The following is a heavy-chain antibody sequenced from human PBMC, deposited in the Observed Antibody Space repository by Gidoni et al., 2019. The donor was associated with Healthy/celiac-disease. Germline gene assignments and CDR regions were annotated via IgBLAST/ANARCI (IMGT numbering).Heavy chain of an antibody. CDR3: ARVFDPEATNWGLEAFDI. CDR2: INPNSGGT. CDR1: GYTFTGYS. V-gene: IGHV1-2*02. J-gene: IGHJ3*02. D-gene: IGHD7-27*01. Sequence: QVQLVQSGAEVKKPGASAKVSCKASGYTFTGYSMHWVRQAPGQGLEWMGWINPNSGGTNYAQKFQGRVTMTRDTSISTAYMELSRLRSDDTAVYYCARVFDPEATNWGLEAFDIWGQGTMVTVSS.